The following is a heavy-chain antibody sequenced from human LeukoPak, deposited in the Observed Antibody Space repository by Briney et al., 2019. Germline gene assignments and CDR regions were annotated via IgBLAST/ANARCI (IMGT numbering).Heavy chain of an antibody. Sequence: TPSLTCTVSGGSISSGGYYWSWIRQHPGKGLEWIGYIYYGGSAYYNPDIKSLVTISVDTSKNQISLRLSSVTAADTAVYYCARGDNYGTYEFFAYWGQGTLVTVSS. J-gene: IGHJ4*02. CDR3: ARGDNYGTYEFFAY. V-gene: IGHV4-31*01. D-gene: IGHD4-11*01. CDR2: IYYGGSA. CDR1: GGSISSGGYY.